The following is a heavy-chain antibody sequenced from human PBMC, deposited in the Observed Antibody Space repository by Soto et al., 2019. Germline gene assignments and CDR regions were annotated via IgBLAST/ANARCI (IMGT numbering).Heavy chain of an antibody. CDR1: GYTFTSYG. V-gene: IGHV1-18*01. CDR3: ARDPDYDFWSDPDAFDI. CDR2: ISAYNGNT. J-gene: IGHJ3*02. D-gene: IGHD3-3*01. Sequence: ASVKVSCKASGYTFTSYGISWVRQAPGQGLEWMGWISAYNGNTNYAQKLQGRVTMTTDTSTSTAYMELRSLRSDDTAVYYCARDPDYDFWSDPDAFDIWGQGTMVTVSS.